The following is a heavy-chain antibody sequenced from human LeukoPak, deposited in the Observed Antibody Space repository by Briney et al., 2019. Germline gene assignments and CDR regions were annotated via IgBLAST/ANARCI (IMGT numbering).Heavy chain of an antibody. CDR3: ATWSGTYYYY. J-gene: IGHJ4*02. Sequence: ASVKVSCKASGHSLSELVMHWVRQGPGKGLEWMGGFDPEDGKTIYAQEFQGRVTMTEDTSTDTAYMELFSLRSEDTAEYYCATWSGTYYYYWGQGTLVTVSS. CDR1: GHSLSELV. CDR2: FDPEDGKT. V-gene: IGHV1-24*01. D-gene: IGHD1-26*01.